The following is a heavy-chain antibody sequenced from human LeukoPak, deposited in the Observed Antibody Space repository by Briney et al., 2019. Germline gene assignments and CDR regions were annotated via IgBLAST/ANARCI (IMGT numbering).Heavy chain of an antibody. CDR3: ARDSYTGSHFEDTFDI. V-gene: IGHV4-59*01. CDR2: ISYSSNT. Sequence: PSETLSLTCTVSAGSINNYYWSWIRQPLGKGLEWIGHISYSSNTNYNPSLKSRVTRSVDTSKNQFSLRLSSVTAADTAVYYCARDSYTGSHFEDTFDIWGQGTMVTVSS. CDR1: AGSINNYY. J-gene: IGHJ3*02. D-gene: IGHD1-26*01.